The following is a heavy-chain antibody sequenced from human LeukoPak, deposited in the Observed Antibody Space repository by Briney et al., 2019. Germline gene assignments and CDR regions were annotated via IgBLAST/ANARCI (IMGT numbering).Heavy chain of an antibody. J-gene: IGHJ4*02. CDR2: IHYSGST. CDR1: GGSISGYY. D-gene: IGHD3-3*01. CDR3: ARHGANYDFWSGHLQGFDY. V-gene: IGHV4-59*08. Sequence: PSETLSLTCTVSGGSISGYYGSWIRQPPGKGLEWIGYIHYSGSTSYSPSLKSRVTFSLDTSKNQFSLKLSSVTAADTAVYYCARHGANYDFWSGHLQGFDYWGQGTLVTVSS.